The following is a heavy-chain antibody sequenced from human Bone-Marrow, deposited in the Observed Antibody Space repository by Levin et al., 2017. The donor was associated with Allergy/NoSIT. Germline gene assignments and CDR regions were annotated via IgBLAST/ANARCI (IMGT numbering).Heavy chain of an antibody. D-gene: IGHD6-13*01. Sequence: SETLSLTCTVSGGSISSYYWSWIRQPAGKGLEWIGRIYTSGSTNYNPSLKSRVTMSVDTSKNQFSLKLSSVTAADTAVYYCARDGSSLAAAGTLRDCYFDYWGQGTLVTVSS. CDR3: ARDGSSLAAAGTLRDCYFDY. CDR2: IYTSGST. J-gene: IGHJ4*02. CDR1: GGSISSYY. V-gene: IGHV4-4*07.